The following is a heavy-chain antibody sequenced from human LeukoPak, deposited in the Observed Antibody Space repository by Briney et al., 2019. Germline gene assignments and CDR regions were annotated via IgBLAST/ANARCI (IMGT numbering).Heavy chain of an antibody. Sequence: PGGTLRLSCAASGFTFSSYGMSWVRQAPGKGLEWVSAISGSGGSTYYADSVKGRFTISRDNSKNTLYLQMNSLRAEDTAVYYCAKEGRDILTGYYGLDYWGQGTLVTVSS. V-gene: IGHV3-23*01. D-gene: IGHD3-9*01. CDR1: GFTFSSYG. J-gene: IGHJ4*02. CDR2: ISGSGGST. CDR3: AKEGRDILTGYYGLDY.